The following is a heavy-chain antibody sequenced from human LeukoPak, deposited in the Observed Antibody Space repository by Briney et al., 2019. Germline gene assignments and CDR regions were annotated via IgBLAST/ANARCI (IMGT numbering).Heavy chain of an antibody. J-gene: IGHJ3*02. Sequence: SETLSLTCAVSGYSISSGYYWGWIRQPPGKGLEWIGSIYHSGSTYYNPSLKSRVTISVDTSKNQFSLKLSSVTAADAAVYYCARVGDYYRAFDIWAKGQWSPSLQ. V-gene: IGHV4-38-2*01. CDR1: GYSISSGYY. CDR3: ARVGDYYRAFDI. D-gene: IGHD2-21*02. CDR2: IYHSGST.